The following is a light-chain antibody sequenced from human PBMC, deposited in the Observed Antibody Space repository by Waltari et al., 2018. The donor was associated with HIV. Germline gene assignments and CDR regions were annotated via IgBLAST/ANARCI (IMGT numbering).Light chain of an antibody. CDR1: SNNVGGYNY. Sequence: QPALTQPPSASGSPGQSVTIPRTGTSNNVGGYNYVPWYQQHPGKAPKLMIYEVSKRPSGVPDRFSGSKSGNTASLTVSRLQAEDEADYYCSSYAGSNNLVFGGGTKLTVL. V-gene: IGLV2-8*01. J-gene: IGLJ3*02. CDR3: SSYAGSNNLV. CDR2: EVS.